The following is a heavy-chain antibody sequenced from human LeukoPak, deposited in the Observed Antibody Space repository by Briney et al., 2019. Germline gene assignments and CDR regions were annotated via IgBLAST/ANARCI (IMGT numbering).Heavy chain of an antibody. CDR1: GGSISSYY. CDR2: IYYSGST. V-gene: IGHV4-59*08. CDR3: ARRGRITIFGPRDNWFDP. J-gene: IGHJ5*02. Sequence: SETLSLTCTVSGGSISSYYWSRIRQPPGKGLEWIGYIYYSGSTNYNPSLKSRVTISVDTSKNQFSLKLSSVTAADTAVYYCARRGRITIFGPRDNWFDPWGQGTLVTVSS. D-gene: IGHD3-9*01.